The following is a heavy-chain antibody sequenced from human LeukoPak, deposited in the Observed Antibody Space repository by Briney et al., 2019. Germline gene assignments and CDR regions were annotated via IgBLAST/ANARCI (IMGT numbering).Heavy chain of an antibody. V-gene: IGHV5-51*01. D-gene: IGHD5-18*01. CDR3: ARAGYSYGHFDY. Sequence: GESLKISCKGSGYSFTKNWIGWVRQMPGKGLEWMGTTYPGDSNTRYSPSFQGQVTISADKSISSAYLQWSSLKASDTAMYYCARAGYSYGHFDYWGQETLVTVSS. J-gene: IGHJ4*02. CDR2: TYPGDSNT. CDR1: GYSFTKNW.